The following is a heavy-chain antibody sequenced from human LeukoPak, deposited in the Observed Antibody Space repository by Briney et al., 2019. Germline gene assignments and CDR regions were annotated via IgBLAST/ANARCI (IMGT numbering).Heavy chain of an antibody. D-gene: IGHD2-2*01. CDR1: GGSIRTDY. CDR3: ARTSTSFDD. CDR2: ISNSGSS. J-gene: IGHJ4*02. V-gene: IGHV4-59*01. Sequence: PSETLSLTCTVSGGSIRTDYWSWIRQPPGKGLEWIGYISNSGSSQYNPSLKSRVTISVDMSKNQFSLDLSSVTAADTAVYYCARTSTSFDDWGQGTLVTVSS.